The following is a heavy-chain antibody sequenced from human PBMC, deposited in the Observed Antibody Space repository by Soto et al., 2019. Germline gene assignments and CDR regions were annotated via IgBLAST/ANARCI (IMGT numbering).Heavy chain of an antibody. V-gene: IGHV3-53*01. Sequence: GGSLRLSCAASGFTVSSNYMNLVRQSPGKGLEWVSFIYSGGTTYYTDSGKGRFTIFRDNSKNPLYLHMSNLGAEDTAVYYCARQTHLFGELSTWGQGALVTVSS. CDR2: IYSGGTT. D-gene: IGHD3-10*01. CDR1: GFTVSSNY. J-gene: IGHJ5*02. CDR3: ARQTHLFGELST.